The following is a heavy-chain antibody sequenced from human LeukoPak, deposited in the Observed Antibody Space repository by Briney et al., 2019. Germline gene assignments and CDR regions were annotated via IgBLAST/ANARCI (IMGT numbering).Heavy chain of an antibody. CDR1: GGSISSGSYY. J-gene: IGHJ5*02. CDR3: ARASYDFLGYTNWFDP. Sequence: SETLSLTCSVSGGSISSGSYYWSWIRQHPGKGLEWIGYMYYSGTAYYNPSLRSRATISVDTSKNQFSLKLSSVTAADTAVYYCARASYDFLGYTNWFDPWGQGTLVTVSS. CDR2: MYYSGTA. D-gene: IGHD3/OR15-3a*01. V-gene: IGHV4-31*02.